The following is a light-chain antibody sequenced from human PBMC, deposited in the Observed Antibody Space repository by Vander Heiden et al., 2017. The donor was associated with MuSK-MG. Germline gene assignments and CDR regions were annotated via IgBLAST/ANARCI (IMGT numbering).Light chain of an antibody. CDR2: GNS. CDR3: QSYDSSLSGSV. Sequence: QSVLTQPSPVSGPPGQRVTTSCTGRSSNIGAGYDVRWYQQLPGTAPKLLIYGNSNRPSGVPDRFSGSKSGTSASLAITGLQAEDEADYYCQSYDSSLSGSVFGGGTKLTVL. V-gene: IGLV1-40*01. J-gene: IGLJ2*01. CDR1: SSNIGAGYD.